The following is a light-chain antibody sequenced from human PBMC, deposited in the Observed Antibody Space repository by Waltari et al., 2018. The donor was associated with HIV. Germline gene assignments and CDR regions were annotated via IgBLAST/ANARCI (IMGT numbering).Light chain of an antibody. V-gene: IGLV3-1*01. CDR1: QLGEKL. Sequence: SYELTQPPSVSVSPGPTVRITCSGDQLGEKLVCWYRQKPVQSPLLLIYEDRKRPSGIPERFSASNAGNTATLAITGTQTMDEADYYCQTWDGSAGVFGGGTKLTV. J-gene: IGLJ2*01. CDR3: QTWDGSAGV. CDR2: EDR.